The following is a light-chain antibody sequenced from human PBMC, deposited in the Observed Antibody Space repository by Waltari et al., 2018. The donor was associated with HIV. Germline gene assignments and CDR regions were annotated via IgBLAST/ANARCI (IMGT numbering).Light chain of an antibody. J-gene: IGLJ2*01. Sequence: QSMLTQPPSVSGAPGQRVTISCTGSSSTIGADYDVHWYQQIPGTAPKLLIPGNKIRPPGVPVRVSASKSGTSASLTISGRQAEDEADYFCQSYDISLSAPVVFGGGTRLTVL. CDR2: GNK. CDR3: QSYDISLSAPVV. CDR1: SSTIGADYD. V-gene: IGLV1-40*01.